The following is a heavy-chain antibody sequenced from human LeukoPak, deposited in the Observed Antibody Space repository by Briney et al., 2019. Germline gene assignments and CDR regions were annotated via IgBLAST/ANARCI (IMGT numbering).Heavy chain of an antibody. D-gene: IGHD2-21*02. CDR1: GGSFSGYY. J-gene: IGHJ3*02. Sequence: SETLSLTCAVYGGSFSGYYWSWIRQPPGKGLEWIGEMNHSGSANYNPSLKSRVTISVDTSKNQFSLKLSSVTAADTAVYYCARNCGGDCDAFDIWGQGTMVSVSS. V-gene: IGHV4-34*01. CDR2: MNHSGSA. CDR3: ARNCGGDCDAFDI.